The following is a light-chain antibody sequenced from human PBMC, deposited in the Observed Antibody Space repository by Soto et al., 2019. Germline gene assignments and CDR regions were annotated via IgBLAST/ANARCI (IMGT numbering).Light chain of an antibody. J-gene: IGKJ5*01. CDR2: DAS. Sequence: EIVLTMSPDTLSLSPGDRATLSCRANQSVRSERLAWYQQKRGQAPTLLIFDASSRASGTPERFSGSGSGTDFTLTISRLEPEDFAVYYCQEYDGAPPITFGLGGRLEIK. CDR3: QEYDGAPPIT. V-gene: IGKV3-20*01. CDR1: QSVRSER.